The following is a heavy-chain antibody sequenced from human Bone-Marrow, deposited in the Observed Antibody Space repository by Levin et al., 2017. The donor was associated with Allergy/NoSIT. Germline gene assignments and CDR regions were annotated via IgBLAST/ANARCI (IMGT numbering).Heavy chain of an antibody. CDR2: IIPMLGTS. Sequence: SVKVSCKASGGTFNNYAINWVRQAPGQGLEWMGAIIPMLGTSDSAQKFQGRVTLTADESTTTAYMELGSLTSEDTAVYYCARDPDIFTGYYILSGYFDLWGQGTLVTVSS. V-gene: IGHV1-69*13. J-gene: IGHJ5*02. CDR1: GGTFNNYA. CDR3: ARDPDIFTGYYILSGYFDL. D-gene: IGHD3-9*01.